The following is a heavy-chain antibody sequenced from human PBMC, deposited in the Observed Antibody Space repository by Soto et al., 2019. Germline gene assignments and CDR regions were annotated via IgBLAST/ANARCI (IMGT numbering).Heavy chain of an antibody. Sequence: SDPLFLTCTVSGGSISSYYWSWIRQPPGKGLEWIGYIYYSGSTNYNPSLKSRVTISVDTSKNQFSLKLSSVTAADTAVYYCARGGLWAQPYYFDYWGQGTLVTVS. D-gene: IGHD3-16*01. J-gene: IGHJ4*02. CDR3: ARGGLWAQPYYFDY. V-gene: IGHV4-59*07. CDR1: GGSISSYY. CDR2: IYYSGST.